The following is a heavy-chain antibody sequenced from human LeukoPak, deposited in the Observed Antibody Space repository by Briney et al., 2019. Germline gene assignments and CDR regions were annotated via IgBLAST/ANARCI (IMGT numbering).Heavy chain of an antibody. D-gene: IGHD3-10*01. J-gene: IGHJ4*02. CDR1: GFTFDDYA. CDR2: ISGDGGST. V-gene: IGHV3-43*02. CDR3: AKDHQGSGGYFDY. Sequence: GGSLRLSCAASGFTFDDYAMHWVRQAPGKGLEWVSLISGDGGSTYYADSVKGRFTISRDNSKNSLYLQMNSLRTEDTALYYRAKDHQGSGGYFDYWGQGTLVTVSS.